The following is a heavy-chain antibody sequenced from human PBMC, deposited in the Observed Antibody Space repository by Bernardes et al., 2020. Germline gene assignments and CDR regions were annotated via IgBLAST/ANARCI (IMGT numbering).Heavy chain of an antibody. D-gene: IGHD3-10*01. CDR3: ARATTMVRGPLYYYYYYMDV. CDR2: IYYSGST. J-gene: IGHJ6*03. Sequence: SETLSLTCTVSGGSISSYYWSWIRQPPGKGLEWIGYIYYSGSTNYNPSLKSRVTISVDTSKNQFSLKLSSVTAADTAVYYCARATTMVRGPLYYYYYYMDVWGKGTTVTVSS. V-gene: IGHV4-59*01. CDR1: GGSISSYY.